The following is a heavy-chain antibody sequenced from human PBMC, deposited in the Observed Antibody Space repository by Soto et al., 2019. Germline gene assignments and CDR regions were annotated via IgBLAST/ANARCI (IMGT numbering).Heavy chain of an antibody. J-gene: IGHJ4*02. CDR3: AREDAALGSVYFDY. CDR2: IYYSGST. Sequence: SETLSLTCTVSDGSISSGDYYWSWIRQHPGKGLEWIGYIYYSGSTYYNPSLKSRVTISVDTSKNQFSLKLSSVTAADTAVCYCAREDAALGSVYFDYWGQGTLVTVSS. D-gene: IGHD6-25*01. V-gene: IGHV4-30-4*01. CDR1: DGSISSGDYY.